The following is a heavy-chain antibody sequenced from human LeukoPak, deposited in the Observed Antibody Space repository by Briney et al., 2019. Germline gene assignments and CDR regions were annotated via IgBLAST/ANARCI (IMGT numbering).Heavy chain of an antibody. V-gene: IGHV1-69*13. J-gene: IGHJ4*02. Sequence: SVKVSCKASGGTFSSYAISWVRQAPGQGLEWMGGIIPIFGTANYAQKFQGRVTITADESTSTAYMELSSLRSEDTAVYYCADLWYSSSWYQDPFDYWGQGTLVTVSS. CDR3: ADLWYSSSWYQDPFDY. CDR1: GGTFSSYA. CDR2: IIPIFGTA. D-gene: IGHD6-13*01.